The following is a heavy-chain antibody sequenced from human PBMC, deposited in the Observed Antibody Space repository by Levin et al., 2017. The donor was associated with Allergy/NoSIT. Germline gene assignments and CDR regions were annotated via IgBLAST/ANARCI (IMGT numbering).Heavy chain of an antibody. J-gene: IGHJ5*02. V-gene: IGHV3-53*01. CDR3: ARAGGGLYWFDP. CDR1: GLTINGIY. D-gene: IGHD3-10*01. Sequence: GESLKISCAVSGLTINGIYMTWVRQAPGKGLEWVSIIHSDGSTHYADSVKGRFTISRDNSKNTVFLQMNSLRADDTAMYYCARAGGGLYWFDPWGQGTLVTVSS. CDR2: IHSDGST.